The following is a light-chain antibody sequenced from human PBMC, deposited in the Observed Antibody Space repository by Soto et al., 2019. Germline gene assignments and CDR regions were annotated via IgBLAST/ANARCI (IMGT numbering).Light chain of an antibody. Sequence: EIVMTQSPATLSVSPGETATLSCRASQSVGSAVAWYQHKPGQAPRLLIVGAYIRATGVPGRFSGGGSGTEFTLAISSLQSEDFAVYYCQQYKSWPPLTFGGGTTVEIK. CDR3: QQYKSWPPLT. J-gene: IGKJ4*01. V-gene: IGKV3-15*01. CDR1: QSVGSA. CDR2: GAY.